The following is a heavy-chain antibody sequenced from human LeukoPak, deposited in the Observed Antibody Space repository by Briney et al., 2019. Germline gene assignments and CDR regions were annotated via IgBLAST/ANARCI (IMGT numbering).Heavy chain of an antibody. CDR3: ANDIVVVVAAAVEYFQH. Sequence: GGCLCLSCVPSGFTFSIYAMSLVRQAAGKGLEWVSASRGSGGSTYYADSVKGRFTISRDNSKNTLYLQMNSLRAEDTAVYYCANDIVVVVAAAVEYFQHWGQGTVVSVSS. CDR1: GFTFSIYA. CDR2: SRGSGGST. D-gene: IGHD2-15*01. J-gene: IGHJ1*01. V-gene: IGHV3-23*01.